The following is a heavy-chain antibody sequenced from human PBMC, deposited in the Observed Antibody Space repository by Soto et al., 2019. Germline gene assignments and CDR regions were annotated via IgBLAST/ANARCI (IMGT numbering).Heavy chain of an antibody. D-gene: IGHD2-8*02. Sequence: EVQVVESGGGLVQPGGSLRLSCAASGFTFGTYSMNWVRQAPGKGLEWVSYISSTGNTIYYPDSVKGRFTISRDTAKKSLYLQMNSLRAEDTAVYYCARSGYFDYWGQGTLVTVSS. CDR3: ARSGYFDY. CDR1: GFTFGTYS. V-gene: IGHV3-48*01. CDR2: ISSTGNTI. J-gene: IGHJ4*02.